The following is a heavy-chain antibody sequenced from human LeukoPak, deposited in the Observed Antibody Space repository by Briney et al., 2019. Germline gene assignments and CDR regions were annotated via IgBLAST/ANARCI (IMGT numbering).Heavy chain of an antibody. Sequence: GGSLRLSCEGAGFTFSGYWMTWVRQAPGKGLEWVAVISYDGSNKYYADSVKGRFTISRNNSKNTLYVQMNSLRAEDTAVYYCAKSPHDSGHSYLPVVDYWGQGVLVTVSS. CDR3: AKSPHDSGHSYLPVVDY. J-gene: IGHJ4*02. CDR1: GFTFSGYW. CDR2: ISYDGSNK. V-gene: IGHV3-30*18. D-gene: IGHD4-17*01.